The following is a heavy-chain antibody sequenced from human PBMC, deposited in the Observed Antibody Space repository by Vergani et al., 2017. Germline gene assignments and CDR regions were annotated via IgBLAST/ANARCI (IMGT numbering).Heavy chain of an antibody. CDR2: IYPGDSDT. D-gene: IGHD2-2*01. J-gene: IGHJ6*02. Sequence: EVQLVQSGAEVKKPGESLKISCKGSGYSFTSYWIGWVRQMPGKGLEWMGIIYPGDSDTRYSPSFQGQVTISADKSISTAYLQWSSLKASDTAMYYCARXSCSSTSCTYYYYYGMDVWGQGTTVTVSS. V-gene: IGHV5-51*01. CDR3: ARXSCSSTSCTYYYYYGMDV. CDR1: GYSFTSYW.